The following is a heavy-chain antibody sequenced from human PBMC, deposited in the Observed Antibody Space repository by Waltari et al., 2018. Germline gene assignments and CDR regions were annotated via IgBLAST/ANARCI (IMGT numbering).Heavy chain of an antibody. V-gene: IGHV3-66*02. J-gene: IGHJ4*02. CDR1: GLLVSSHY. CDR2: LYPSGEA. Sequence: EVQLVEYGGGWVQPGGSMRLSCAASGLLVSSHYMSWVRQAPGKGLEWVSVLYPSGEAYYADSLKGRFAISRDGSKNTVYLQMNTLSAEDTAVYYCARGLGPTLAYYFDYWGRGTLVTVSS. CDR3: ARGLGPTLAYYFDY. D-gene: IGHD3-10*01.